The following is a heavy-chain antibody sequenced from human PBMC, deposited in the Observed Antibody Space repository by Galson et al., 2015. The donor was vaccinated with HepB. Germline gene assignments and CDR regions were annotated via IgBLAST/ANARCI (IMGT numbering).Heavy chain of an antibody. Sequence: QSGAEVKKPGASVKVSCKASGYTFTDYYLHWVRQAPGQGLEWMGWINPKTGGTKYAQKFQGRVTMTRDTSISTAYMELSRLRSDDTAVFYCASAVTGPPFLLDYWGQGTLLTVSS. D-gene: IGHD6-19*01. CDR2: INPKTGGT. CDR1: GYTFTDYY. J-gene: IGHJ4*02. V-gene: IGHV1-2*02. CDR3: ASAVTGPPFLLDY.